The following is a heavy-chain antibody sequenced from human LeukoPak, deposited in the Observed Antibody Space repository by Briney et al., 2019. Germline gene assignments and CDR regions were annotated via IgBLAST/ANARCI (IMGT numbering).Heavy chain of an antibody. D-gene: IGHD1-1*01. J-gene: IGHJ4*02. V-gene: IGHV4-34*01. CDR1: GGSFSGYY. CDR3: ARQAWTPSAYYFDY. CDR2: INHSGST. Sequence: NPSETLSLTCAVYGGSFSGYYWSWIGQPPGKGLEWIGQINHSGSTNYNPSLKSRVTISVDTSKNQFSLKLSSVTAADTAVYYCARQAWTPSAYYFDYWGQGTLVTVSS.